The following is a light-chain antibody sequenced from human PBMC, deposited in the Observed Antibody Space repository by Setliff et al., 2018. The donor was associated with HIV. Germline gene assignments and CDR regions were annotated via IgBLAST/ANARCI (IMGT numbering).Light chain of an antibody. CDR1: NIGIKS. J-gene: IGLJ1*01. CDR3: QVWDINSDHTEV. Sequence: SYELTQPPSVSVAPGKTARITCGGNNIGIKSVHWYQQKPGQAPVLVISYNADRPSGIPERFSGSKSGNTATLTISRVEAGDEADYYCQVWDINSDHTEVFGTGTKVTVL. V-gene: IGLV3-21*04. CDR2: YNA.